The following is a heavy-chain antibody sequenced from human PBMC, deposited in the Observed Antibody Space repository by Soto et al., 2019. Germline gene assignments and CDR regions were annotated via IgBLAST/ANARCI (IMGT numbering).Heavy chain of an antibody. CDR2: IIPIFGTA. J-gene: IGHJ2*01. V-gene: IGHV1-69*13. CDR3: ARVTSSSRRRNWYFDL. D-gene: IGHD6-6*01. CDR1: GGTFSSYA. Sequence: SVKVSCKASGGTFSSYAISWVRQAPGQGLEWMGGIIPIFGTANYAQKFQGRVTITADESTSTAYMELSSLRSEDTAVYYCARVTSSSRRRNWYFDLWGRGTLVTVSS.